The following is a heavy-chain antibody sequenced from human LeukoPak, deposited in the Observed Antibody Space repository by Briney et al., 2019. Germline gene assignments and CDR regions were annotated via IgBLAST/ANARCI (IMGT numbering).Heavy chain of an antibody. J-gene: IGHJ6*03. CDR3: ARRNTIFRGYFYMDV. D-gene: IGHD3-3*01. CDR2: ISTSGTQ. Sequence: GGSLRLSCAASGFSFSSFGMIWVRQAPGEGLEWLSYISTSGTQSYADSVKGRITVSRDNVKKSVSLQMNSLRVGDTAVYYCARRNTIFRGYFYMDVWGKGTTVTVAS. V-gene: IGHV3-48*01. CDR1: GFSFSSFG.